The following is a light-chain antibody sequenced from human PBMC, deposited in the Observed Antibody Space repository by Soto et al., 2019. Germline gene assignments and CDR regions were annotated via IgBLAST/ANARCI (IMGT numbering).Light chain of an antibody. J-gene: IGKJ1*01. CDR1: QTLLSTSNNKNS. CDR3: QQYGGSPRT. CDR2: WGS. V-gene: IGKV4-1*01. Sequence: DIVMTQSPDSLAVSLGARATVNCTSSQTLLSTSNNKNSLAWYRQKPGQPPQLLIYWGSTRESGVPERFSGSGSGTDFTLTVSSLQAEDVALYYCQQYGGSPRTFGRGTKVELK.